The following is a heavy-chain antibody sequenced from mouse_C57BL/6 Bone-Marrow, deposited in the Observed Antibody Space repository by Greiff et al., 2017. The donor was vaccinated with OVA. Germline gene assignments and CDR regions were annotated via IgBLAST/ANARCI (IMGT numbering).Heavy chain of an antibody. Sequence: EVKLQESGPGLVKPSQSLSLSCSVTGYSITSGYFWYWIRQFPGNKLEWMGFISYDGSNNYNPSFKNRISITRDTSKNQFFLKLNTVTTKDTATDYWARGSQTLDYYAMDYWGQGTSVTVSS. CDR2: ISYDGSN. CDR1: GYSITSGYF. CDR3: ARGSQTLDYYAMDY. V-gene: IGHV3-6*01. D-gene: IGHD3-2*02. J-gene: IGHJ4*01.